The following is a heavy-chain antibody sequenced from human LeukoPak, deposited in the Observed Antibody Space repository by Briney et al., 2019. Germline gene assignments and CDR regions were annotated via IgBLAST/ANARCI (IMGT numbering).Heavy chain of an antibody. CDR1: GFTFSTYA. CDR3: AKETVGATYEGY. J-gene: IGHJ4*02. Sequence: GGSLRLSCTAAGFTFSTYAMGWARQAPGKGLEWVSGIGSSGVDTYYADSAKGRFTISRDNSKNTLYLQMNSLRAEDTAVYYCAKETVGATYEGYWGQGTLVTVSS. D-gene: IGHD1-26*01. CDR2: IGSSGVDT. V-gene: IGHV3-23*01.